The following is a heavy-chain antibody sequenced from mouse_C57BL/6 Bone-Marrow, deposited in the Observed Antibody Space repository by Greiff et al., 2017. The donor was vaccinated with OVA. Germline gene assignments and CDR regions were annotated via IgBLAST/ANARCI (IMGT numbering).Heavy chain of an antibody. CDR3: AKNGGWLRHWYFDV. Sequence: QVQLKESGPGLVQPSQSLSITCTVSGFSLTSYGVNWVRQSPGKGLEWLGVIWRGGSTDYNAAFMSRLSITKDNSKSQVFFKMNSLQADDTAIYYCAKNGGWLRHWYFDVWGTGTTVTVSS. J-gene: IGHJ1*03. CDR1: GFSLTSYG. CDR2: IWRGGST. V-gene: IGHV2-5*01. D-gene: IGHD2-2*01.